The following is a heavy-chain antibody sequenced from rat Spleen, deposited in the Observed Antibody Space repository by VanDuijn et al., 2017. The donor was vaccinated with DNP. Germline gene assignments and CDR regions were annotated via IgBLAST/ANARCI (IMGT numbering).Heavy chain of an antibody. V-gene: IGHV5-19*01. J-gene: IGHJ1*01. Sequence: EVQLVESGGGLVQPGRSLKLSCVASGFIFSNYWMTWIRQAPTRGLEWVASITPSGDSTYYRDSVKGRFTISRDNAKSTLFLQMDSLRSEDTATYYCTTTGSYWYFDFWGPGTMVTVSS. CDR2: ITPSGDST. D-gene: IGHD5-1*01. CDR1: GFIFSNYW. CDR3: TTTGSYWYFDF.